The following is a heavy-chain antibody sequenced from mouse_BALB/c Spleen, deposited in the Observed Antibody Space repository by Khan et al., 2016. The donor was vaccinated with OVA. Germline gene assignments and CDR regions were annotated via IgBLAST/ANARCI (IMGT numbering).Heavy chain of an antibody. CDR1: GYTFITYT. Sequence: VRLQQSGAELARPGASVKMSCKASGYTFITYTMHWVKQRPGQGLEWIGYINPSNGYTNYNQKFKDKSTLTADKSSSTAYMQLSSLTSDYSAVYYCAREGAYYRSDGWFSYWGQGTLVTVSA. D-gene: IGHD2-14*01. J-gene: IGHJ3*01. CDR2: INPSNGYT. CDR3: AREGAYYRSDGWFSY. V-gene: IGHV1-4*01.